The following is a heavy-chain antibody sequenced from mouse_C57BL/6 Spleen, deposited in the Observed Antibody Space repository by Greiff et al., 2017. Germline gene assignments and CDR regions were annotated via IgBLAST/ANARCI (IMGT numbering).Heavy chain of an antibody. CDR3: ATVNTRIVATGAY. V-gene: IGHV14-4*01. CDR2: IDPENGYT. J-gene: IGHJ3*01. D-gene: IGHD1-1*01. CDR1: GYNFTDDY. Sequence: VQLQQSGAELVRPGASVKLSCTASGYNFTDDYMHWVKQRPEQGLEWIGWIDPENGYTDYTPKFQGKATITADTSSNTAYLQLSSLTSEDTAVYYGATVNTRIVATGAYWGQGTLVTVSA.